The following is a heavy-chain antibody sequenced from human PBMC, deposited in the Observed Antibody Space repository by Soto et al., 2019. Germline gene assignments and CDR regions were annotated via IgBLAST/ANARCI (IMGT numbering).Heavy chain of an antibody. J-gene: IGHJ4*02. CDR3: ARDPSPIVVVPADFDY. V-gene: IGHV1-3*01. D-gene: IGHD2-2*01. Sequence: GASVKVSCKASGYTFTSYAMHWVRQAPGQRLEWMGWINAGNGNTKYSQKFQGRVTITRDTSASTAYMELSSPRSEDTAVYYCARDPSPIVVVPADFDYWGQGTLVTVSS. CDR2: INAGNGNT. CDR1: GYTFTSYA.